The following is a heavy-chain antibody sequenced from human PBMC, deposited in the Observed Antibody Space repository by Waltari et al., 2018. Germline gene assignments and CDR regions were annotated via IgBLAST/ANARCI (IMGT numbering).Heavy chain of an antibody. CDR3: ARAHGAAARLDFDY. CDR2: ISRGSSYV. D-gene: IGHD6-25*01. J-gene: IGHJ4*02. Sequence: EVQLVESGGGLVKPGGSLRLACAAHAFIFRNYDVDGVGQAPGKGLGWVSSISRGSSYVYYADSVKGRFSISRDNAKNSLYLQMNSLRAEDTAVYYCARAHGAAARLDFDYWGQGTLVTVSS. CDR1: AFIFRNYD. V-gene: IGHV3-21*02.